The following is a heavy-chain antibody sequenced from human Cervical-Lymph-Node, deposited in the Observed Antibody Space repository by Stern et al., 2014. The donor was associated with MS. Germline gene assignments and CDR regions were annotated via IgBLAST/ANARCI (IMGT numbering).Heavy chain of an antibody. D-gene: IGHD2-2*01. CDR2: IYYSGST. CDR3: ASANCSSTSCPNWFDP. Sequence: VQLEESGPGLVKPSQTLSLTCTVSGGSISSGDYYWSWIRQPPGKGLEGIGYIYYSGSTYYNPSLKSRVTISVDTSKNQFSLKLSSVTAADTAVYYCASANCSSTSCPNWFDPWGQGTLVTVSS. J-gene: IGHJ5*02. V-gene: IGHV4-30-4*01. CDR1: GGSISSGDYY.